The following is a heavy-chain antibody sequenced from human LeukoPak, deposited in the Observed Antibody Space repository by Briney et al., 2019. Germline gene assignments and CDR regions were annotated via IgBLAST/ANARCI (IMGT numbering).Heavy chain of an antibody. CDR1: GYTFTGYY. D-gene: IGHD3-22*01. Sequence: ASVKVSCKASGYTFTGYYMHWGRQAPGQGLEWMGWINPNSGGTKYAQKFQGRVTMTWDTSISTAYMELNRLRSDDTAVYYCARDHYYDSSGAEYWGQGTLVTVSA. J-gene: IGHJ4*02. CDR2: INPNSGGT. V-gene: IGHV1-2*02. CDR3: ARDHYYDSSGAEY.